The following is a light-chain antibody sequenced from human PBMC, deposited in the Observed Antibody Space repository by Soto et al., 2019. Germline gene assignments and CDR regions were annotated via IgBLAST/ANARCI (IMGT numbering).Light chain of an antibody. CDR2: WAS. CDR3: QQYYLTQS. J-gene: IGKJ1*01. V-gene: IGKV4-1*01. Sequence: VLTQSPESLAVSLGERATINCKSSRSLFFSPARKDFLGWFQKKPGQPPKLLIYWASTRASGVPERFVGSGSGTDFTLAITKLQAEDVGVYYCQQYYLTQSFGQGTKVEI. CDR1: RSLFFSPARKDF.